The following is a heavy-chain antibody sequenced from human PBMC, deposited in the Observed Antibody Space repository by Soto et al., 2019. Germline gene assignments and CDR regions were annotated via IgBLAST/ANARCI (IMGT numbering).Heavy chain of an antibody. D-gene: IGHD4-17*01. CDR3: AKEGRAYGDYSHFDY. Sequence: EVQLLESGGDLVQPGGSLRLSCAASGFTFSSYAMSWVRQAPGKGLEWVSAISGSGGSTYYADSVKGRFTISRDNSKNTLYLQMNSLSAEDTAVYYCAKEGRAYGDYSHFDYWGQGTLVTVSS. CDR2: ISGSGGST. J-gene: IGHJ4*02. V-gene: IGHV3-23*01. CDR1: GFTFSSYA.